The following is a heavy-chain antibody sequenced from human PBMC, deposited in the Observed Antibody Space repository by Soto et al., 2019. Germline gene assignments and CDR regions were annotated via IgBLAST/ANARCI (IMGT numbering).Heavy chain of an antibody. CDR1: GFTFSSYW. V-gene: IGHV3-74*01. D-gene: IGHD6-19*01. J-gene: IGHJ3*02. CDR2: VNPDGSAT. Sequence: GGSLRLSCAGSGFTFSSYWMHWVRQAPGKGLVWVSRVNPDGSATKYTDSVKGRFTVSRDNAKNTMSLQMYSLRGDDTAVYYCARVLKSSGWDNDVFDIWGQGAMVTVSS. CDR3: ARVLKSSGWDNDVFDI.